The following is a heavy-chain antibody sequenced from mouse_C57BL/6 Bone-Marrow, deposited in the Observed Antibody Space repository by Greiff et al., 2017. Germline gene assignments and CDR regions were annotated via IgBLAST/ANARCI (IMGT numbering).Heavy chain of an antibody. CDR2: ISSGSSTI. CDR1: GFTFSDYG. CDR3: ARWGNDGYYRYFDD. V-gene: IGHV5-17*01. Sequence: EVQGVESGGGLVKPGGSLKLSCAASGFTFSDYGMHWVRQAPEKGLEWVAYISSGSSTIYYADTVKGRFTISRDKAKKPLFLQMTSLRSEDTAMYYCARWGNDGYYRYFDDWGQGTTLTVSS. J-gene: IGHJ2*01. D-gene: IGHD2-3*01.